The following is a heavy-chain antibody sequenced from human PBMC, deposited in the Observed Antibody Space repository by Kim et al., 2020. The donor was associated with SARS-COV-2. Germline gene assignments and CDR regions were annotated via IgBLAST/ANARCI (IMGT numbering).Heavy chain of an antibody. V-gene: IGHV4-34*01. D-gene: IGHD5-18*01. CDR3: AGGRGYSYGYGYYYGMDV. CDR2: INHSGST. CDR1: GGSFSGYY. Sequence: SETLSLTCAVYGGSFSGYYWSWIRQPPGKGLEWIGEINHSGSTNYNPSLNSRVTISVDTSKNQFSLKLSSVTSADTAVYYCAGGRGYSYGYGYYYGMDVWGQGTTVTVSS. J-gene: IGHJ6*02.